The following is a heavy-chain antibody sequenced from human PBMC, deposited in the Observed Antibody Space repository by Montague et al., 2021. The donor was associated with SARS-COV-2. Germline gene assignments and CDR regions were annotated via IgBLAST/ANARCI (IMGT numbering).Heavy chain of an antibody. J-gene: IGHJ4*02. CDR1: GDSVSSSDHY. V-gene: IGHV4-39*01. CDR3: ARRRRWEDYFDF. Sequence: SETLSLTCTVSGDSVSSSDHYWGRIRQPPGKGLEWLGIAYYSGYTYYNPSFKGRVTISIDASKNQSSLKLNSLTATDTAIYHCARRRRWEDYFDFWGQGTLLTVSS. D-gene: IGHD1-26*01. CDR2: AYYSGYT.